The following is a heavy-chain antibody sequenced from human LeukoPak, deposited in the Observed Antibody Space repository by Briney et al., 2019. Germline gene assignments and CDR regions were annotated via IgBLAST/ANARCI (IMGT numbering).Heavy chain of an antibody. CDR1: GFTFSNYA. Sequence: PGGSETLFCAASGFTFSNYAMNWVRQAPGKGLEWVSLISGSTGSTYYADSVKGRFSISRDNSKNTVYLLMNSLRVEGTAVYYCARDRSSGWYLTPGFDPWGHGKLGSVSS. V-gene: IGHV3-23*01. CDR2: ISGSTGST. CDR3: ARDRSSGWYLTPGFDP. J-gene: IGHJ5*02. D-gene: IGHD6-19*01.